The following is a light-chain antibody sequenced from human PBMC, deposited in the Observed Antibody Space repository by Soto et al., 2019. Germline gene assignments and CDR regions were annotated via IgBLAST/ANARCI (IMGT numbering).Light chain of an antibody. J-gene: IGLJ1*01. V-gene: IGLV2-14*03. CDR2: DVS. CDR1: SSDVGGYNY. Sequence: QSALTQPASVSGSPGQSITISCTGTSSDVGGYNYVSWYQQHPGKAPKLMIYDVSNRPSGVSNRFSGSKSGNTASLTISGPQAEDEADYYCSSYTSSSLHVFGTGTKATVL. CDR3: SSYTSSSLHV.